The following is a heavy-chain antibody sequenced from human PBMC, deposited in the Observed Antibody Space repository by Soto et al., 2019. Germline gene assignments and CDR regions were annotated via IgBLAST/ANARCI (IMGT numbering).Heavy chain of an antibody. V-gene: IGHV4-61*01. CDR2: VYYTGTT. CDR3: ARVGSTDTCFDP. CDR1: GGSVSAGSYY. J-gene: IGHJ5*02. Sequence: QVQLQESGPGLVKPSETLSLTCTVSGGSVSAGSYYWSWIRQSPGKGLEWIGFVYYTGTTSYNPSLKSRVTISLDTSKNQLSLNLSSVTAADTAVYYCARVGSTDTCFDPWGQGTLVTVSS. D-gene: IGHD2-8*02.